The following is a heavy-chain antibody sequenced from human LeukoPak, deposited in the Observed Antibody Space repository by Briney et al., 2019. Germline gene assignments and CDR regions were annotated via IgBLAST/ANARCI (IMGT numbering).Heavy chain of an antibody. J-gene: IGHJ4*02. D-gene: IGHD6-19*01. Sequence: PSETLSLTCTVSGGSISSYYWSWIRQPPGKGLEWIGYIYYSGSTNYNPSLKSRVTISVDTSKNQFSLKLSSVTAADTAVYYCASTSGWYFYFDYWGQGTLVTVSS. CDR2: IYYSGST. CDR1: GGSISSYY. V-gene: IGHV4-59*01. CDR3: ASTSGWYFYFDY.